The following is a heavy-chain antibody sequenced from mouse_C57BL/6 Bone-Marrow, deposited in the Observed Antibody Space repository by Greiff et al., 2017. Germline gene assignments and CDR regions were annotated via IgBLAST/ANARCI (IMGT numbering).Heavy chain of an antibody. CDR2: IYPRDGST. V-gene: IGHV1-78*01. D-gene: IGHD1-1*01. Sequence: QVQLQQSDAELVKPGASVKISCKASGYTFTDHTIHWMKQRPEQGLEWIGYIYPRDGSTKYNEKFKGKATLTADKSSSTAYMQLNSLTSEDAAVYFCARGDYYGSSYSYWGQGTTLTVSS. J-gene: IGHJ2*01. CDR3: ARGDYYGSSYSY. CDR1: GYTFTDHT.